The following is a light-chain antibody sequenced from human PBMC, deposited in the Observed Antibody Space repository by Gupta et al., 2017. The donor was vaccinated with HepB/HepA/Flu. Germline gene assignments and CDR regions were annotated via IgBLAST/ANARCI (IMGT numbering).Light chain of an antibody. CDR1: NIGGKG. V-gene: IGLV3-21*04. J-gene: IGLJ3*02. CDR2: YVS. CDR3: QVWDSSSDQPGV. Sequence: SYVRTQPHPVSVAPGKTARITWGGNNIGGKGVHWYQQKPGQAPVLVIYYVSDRPSGIPERFSGSNSGNTATLTISRVEAGDEADYYCQVWDSSSDQPGVFGGGTKLTVL.